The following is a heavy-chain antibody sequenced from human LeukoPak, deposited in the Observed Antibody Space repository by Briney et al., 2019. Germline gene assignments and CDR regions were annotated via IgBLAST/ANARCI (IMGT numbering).Heavy chain of an antibody. D-gene: IGHD1-26*01. CDR1: GFTFSYYS. V-gene: IGHV3-21*01. Sequence: GGSLRLSCAASGFTFSYYSMNWVRQAPGQGLDWVSSISSRSAYISYADSVKGRFTIARDNAKNSLYLEMNSLRAEDTAVYFCVRDRSGSYPYYFDFWGQGTLVTASS. CDR2: ISSRSAYI. J-gene: IGHJ4*02. CDR3: VRDRSGSYPYYFDF.